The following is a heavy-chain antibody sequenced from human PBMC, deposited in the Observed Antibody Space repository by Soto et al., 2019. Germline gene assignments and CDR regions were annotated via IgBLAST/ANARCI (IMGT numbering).Heavy chain of an antibody. D-gene: IGHD6-19*01. J-gene: IGHJ4*02. Sequence: PGGSLRLSCAASGFTFSSYAMSWVRQAPGKGLEWVSAISGSGGSTYYADSVKGRFTISRDNSKNTLYLQMNSLRAEDTAVYYCTTGFHSSGCFDYWGQGTQVTVSS. V-gene: IGHV3-23*01. CDR2: ISGSGGST. CDR1: GFTFSSYA. CDR3: TTGFHSSGCFDY.